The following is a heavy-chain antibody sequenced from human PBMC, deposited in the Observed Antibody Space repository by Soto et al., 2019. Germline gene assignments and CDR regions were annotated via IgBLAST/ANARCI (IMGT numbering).Heavy chain of an antibody. Sequence: QVQLQESGPGLVQPSETLSLTCTVSGGSITGYYWSWIRQPPGKGPEWIGNIHYSGSTNYNPSLKSRFTXXVXTXXNQFSLRLSSVTAAETAVYYCARHSYYSNPLRFDPWGQGTLVTVSS. J-gene: IGHJ5*02. CDR3: ARHSYYSNPLRFDP. CDR2: IHYSGST. V-gene: IGHV4-59*08. D-gene: IGHD4-4*01. CDR1: GGSITGYY.